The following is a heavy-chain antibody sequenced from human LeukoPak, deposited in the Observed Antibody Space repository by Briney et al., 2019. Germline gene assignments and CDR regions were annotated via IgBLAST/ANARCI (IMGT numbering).Heavy chain of an antibody. V-gene: IGHV4-34*01. D-gene: IGHD5-24*01. J-gene: IGHJ4*02. Sequence: SETLSLTCAVYGGSFSGYYWSWIRQPPGKGLEWIGEINHSGSTNYNPSLKSRVTIPVDTSKNQFSLKLSSLTATDTAVYYCARLAVEMATINYWGQGTLVTVSS. CDR1: GGSFSGYY. CDR3: ARLAVEMATINY. CDR2: INHSGST.